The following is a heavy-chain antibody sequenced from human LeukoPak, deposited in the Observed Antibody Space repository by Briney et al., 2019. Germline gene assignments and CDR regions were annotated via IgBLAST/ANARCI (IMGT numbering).Heavy chain of an antibody. Sequence: SETLSLTCTVSGGSVSSGSYYWSWIRQPTGEGLEWIGYIYYSGSTNYNPSLKSRVTISVDTSKNQFPLKLSSVTAADTAVYYCAREGYYGSGSWGNWFDPWGQGTLVTVSS. D-gene: IGHD3-10*01. J-gene: IGHJ5*02. CDR1: GGSVSSGSYY. CDR3: AREGYYGSGSWGNWFDP. V-gene: IGHV4-61*01. CDR2: IYYSGST.